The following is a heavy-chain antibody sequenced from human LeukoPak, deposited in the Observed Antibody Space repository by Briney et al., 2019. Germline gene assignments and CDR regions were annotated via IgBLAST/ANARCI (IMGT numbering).Heavy chain of an antibody. V-gene: IGHV3-74*01. CDR1: GXTFSTYW. Sequence: GGSLRLSCAASGXTFSTYWMHWVRQAPGKGRVWVSGIRSDGSSTIYADSVKGRFTISRDNARNTLYLQVNSLRAEDTAVYYCARDSSGWGFDYWGQGSLVTVSS. D-gene: IGHD6-25*01. CDR3: ARDSSGWGFDY. CDR2: IRSDGSST. J-gene: IGHJ4*02.